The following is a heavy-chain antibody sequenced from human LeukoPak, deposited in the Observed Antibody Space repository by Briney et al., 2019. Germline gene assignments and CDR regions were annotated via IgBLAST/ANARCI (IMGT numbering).Heavy chain of an antibody. V-gene: IGHV3-66*01. CDR3: ARGHYYDTMGITYAFDI. J-gene: IGHJ3*02. Sequence: GGSLRLSCAASGFTVSTTNYMSWLRQAPGKGLEWVSVIYSGGFTYYEDSVKGRFTISRDTSKNTLYLQMNSLRAEDTAVYYCARGHYYDTMGITYAFDIWGQGTMVTVSS. CDR2: IYSGGFT. CDR1: GFTVSTTNY. D-gene: IGHD3-22*01.